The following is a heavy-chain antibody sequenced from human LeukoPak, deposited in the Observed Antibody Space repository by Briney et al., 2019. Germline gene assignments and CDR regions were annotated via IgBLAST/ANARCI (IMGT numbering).Heavy chain of an antibody. CDR3: ARDIGPLGYAKGTFDP. Sequence: ASVKVSCKASGYTFTSYGINWVRQAPGQGLEWMGWISAYNGNTNYAQKLQGRVTMTTDTSTSTAYMELRSLRSDDTAVYYCARDIGPLGYAKGTFDPWGQGTLVTVSS. V-gene: IGHV1-18*01. J-gene: IGHJ5*02. CDR2: ISAYNGNT. D-gene: IGHD2-8*01. CDR1: GYTFTSYG.